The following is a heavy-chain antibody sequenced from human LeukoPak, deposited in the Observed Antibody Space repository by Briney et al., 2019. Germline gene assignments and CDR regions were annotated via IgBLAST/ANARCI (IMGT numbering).Heavy chain of an antibody. CDR3: AGLRGRYDFWSGYFNECP. D-gene: IGHD3-3*01. J-gene: IGHJ5*02. V-gene: IGHV4-34*01. CDR2: INHSGST. Sequence: SETLSLTCAVYGGSFSGYYWSWIRQPPGKGLEWIGEINHSGSTNYNPSLKSRVTISVDTSKNQFSLKLSSVTAADTAVYYCAGLRGRYDFWSGYFNECPWGQGTLVTVSS. CDR1: GGSFSGYY.